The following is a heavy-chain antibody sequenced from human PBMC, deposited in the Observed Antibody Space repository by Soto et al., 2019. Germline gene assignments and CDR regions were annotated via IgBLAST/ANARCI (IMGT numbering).Heavy chain of an antibody. CDR2: ISYDGQNR. J-gene: IGHJ6*02. CDR3: ATDNLPAVTAGIGNGRDV. V-gene: IGHV3-30*03. Sequence: QGQLVESGGGVVQPGTSLRLSCGASGFAFNGYGMHWVRQAPGKGLEWVATISYDGQNRFYADSVRGRITISRDNSKTTVVLEMNGLRAEDTGVYDCATDNLPAVTAGIGNGRDVWGRGTPVTVSS. D-gene: IGHD2-21*02. CDR1: GFAFNGYG.